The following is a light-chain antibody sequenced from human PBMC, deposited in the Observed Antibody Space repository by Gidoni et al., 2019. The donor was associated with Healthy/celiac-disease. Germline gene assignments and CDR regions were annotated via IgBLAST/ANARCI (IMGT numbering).Light chain of an antibody. V-gene: IGKV3-20*01. CDR2: GAS. Sequence: VLTQSPGTLSLSPGERATLSCRASQSVSSSYLAWYQQKPGQAPRLLIYGASSRATGIPDRFSGSGSGTDFTLTISRLEPEDFAVYYCQQYGSSPRTFGQGTKVEIK. J-gene: IGKJ1*01. CDR3: QQYGSSPRT. CDR1: QSVSSSY.